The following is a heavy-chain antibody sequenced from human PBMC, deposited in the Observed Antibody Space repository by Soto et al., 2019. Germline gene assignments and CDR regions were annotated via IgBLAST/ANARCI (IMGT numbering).Heavy chain of an antibody. CDR2: IKQDGSEK. Sequence: PGGSLRLSCAASGFTFSSYGMHWVRQAPGKGLEWVANIKQDGSEKYYVDSVKGRFTISRDNAKNSLYLQMNSLRAEDTAVYYCARDSGYDYWGQGTLVTVSS. D-gene: IGHD5-12*01. CDR1: GFTFSSYG. J-gene: IGHJ4*02. V-gene: IGHV3-7*03. CDR3: ARDSGYDY.